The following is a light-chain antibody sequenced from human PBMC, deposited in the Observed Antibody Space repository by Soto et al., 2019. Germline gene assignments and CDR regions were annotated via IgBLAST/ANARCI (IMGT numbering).Light chain of an antibody. Sequence: EIVLTQSPGTLSLSPGERATLSCRASQSVNSKFFAWYQQQPGQATRLLIYGAFSRATGITDRFSGSGSGTDFTLTISRLEPEDFAVYYCQQYGSSPWTFGQGTKVEIK. J-gene: IGKJ1*01. CDR1: QSVNSKF. V-gene: IGKV3-20*01. CDR3: QQYGSSPWT. CDR2: GAF.